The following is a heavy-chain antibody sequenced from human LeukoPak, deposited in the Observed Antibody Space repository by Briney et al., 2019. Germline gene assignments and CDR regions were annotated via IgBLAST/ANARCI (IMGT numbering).Heavy chain of an antibody. CDR1: GYTFTSYG. Sequence: ASVKASCKASGYTFTSYGISWVRQAPGQGLEWMGWINTNTGNPTYAQGFTGRFVFSLDTSVSTAYLQISSLKAEDTAVYYCAREDYGDLNVVVLWGQGTLVTVSS. CDR2: INTNTGNP. V-gene: IGHV7-4-1*02. CDR3: AREDYGDLNVVVL. D-gene: IGHD4-17*01. J-gene: IGHJ4*02.